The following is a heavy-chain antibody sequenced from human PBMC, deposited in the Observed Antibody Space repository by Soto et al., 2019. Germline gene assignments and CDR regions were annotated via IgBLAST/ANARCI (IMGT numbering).Heavy chain of an antibody. CDR2: ILNDASGH. D-gene: IGHD4-17*01. Sequence: QVQLVESGGGVVQPGTSLRLSCAASGFTFSRHDMHWVRQTPGKGLEWLAVILNDASGHWYADSVKGRFTISRDNFENTLYLQINGLRLEDTAMYFCARNDDYPDNGFDFWGQGTLVTVSS. J-gene: IGHJ4*02. CDR1: GFTFSRHD. V-gene: IGHV3-33*01. CDR3: ARNDDYPDNGFDF.